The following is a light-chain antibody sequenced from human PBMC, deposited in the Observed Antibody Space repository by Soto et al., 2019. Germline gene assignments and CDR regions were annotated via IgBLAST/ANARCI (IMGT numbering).Light chain of an antibody. J-gene: IGKJ4*01. CDR3: QQYGSSQGLT. CDR1: QSVSSSY. CDR2: GAS. V-gene: IGKV3-20*01. Sequence: EIVLTQSPGTLSLSPGERATLSCRASQSVSSSYLAWYQQKPGQAPRLLIYGASSRANGIPDRFSGSGSGTDFTLTISRLEPEDFAVYYCQQYGSSQGLTFGGGTKVEIK.